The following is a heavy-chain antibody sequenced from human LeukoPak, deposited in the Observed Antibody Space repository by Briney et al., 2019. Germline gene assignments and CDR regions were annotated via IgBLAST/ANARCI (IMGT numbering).Heavy chain of an antibody. CDR1: GGSISAYY. V-gene: IGHV4-59*01. D-gene: IGHD3-9*01. J-gene: IGHJ4*02. CDR3: ARVRYYDILTGYYGDGYFDY. CDR2: IYYSRSN. Sequence: SETLSLTCTVSGGSISAYYWSWIRQPPGKGLEWIGYIYYSRSNNYNPSLKSRVTISVDTSKNQFSLKLSSVTAADTAVYYCARVRYYDILTGYYGDGYFDYWGQGTLVTVSS.